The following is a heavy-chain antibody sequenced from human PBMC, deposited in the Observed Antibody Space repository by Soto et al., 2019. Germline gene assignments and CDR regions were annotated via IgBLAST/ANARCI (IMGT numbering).Heavy chain of an antibody. CDR1: GGTFSSHA. J-gene: IGHJ3*02. CDR3: ATDYYDSSGYYRRGAFDI. Sequence: SVKVSCKASGGTFSSHAISWVRQAPGQGLEWMGGIIPIFGTANYAQKFQGRVTITADESTSTAYMELSSLRSEDTAVYYCATDYYDSSGYYRRGAFDIWGQGTMVTVSS. V-gene: IGHV1-69*13. D-gene: IGHD3-22*01. CDR2: IIPIFGTA.